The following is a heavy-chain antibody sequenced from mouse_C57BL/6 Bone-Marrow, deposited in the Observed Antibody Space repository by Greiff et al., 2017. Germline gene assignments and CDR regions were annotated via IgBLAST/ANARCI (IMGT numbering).Heavy chain of an antibody. CDR3: AGNGNYFDY. Sequence: VQLQQSGPALVKPGASVKISCKASGSSFTSYYIHWVKQRPGQGLEWIGWIYPGSGNTKYNEKFKGKATLTADTSSSTAYMQLSSLTSEDSAVYYCAGNGNYFDYWGQGTTLTVSS. CDR1: GSSFTSYY. D-gene: IGHD2-1*01. J-gene: IGHJ2*01. CDR2: IYPGSGNT. V-gene: IGHV1-66*01.